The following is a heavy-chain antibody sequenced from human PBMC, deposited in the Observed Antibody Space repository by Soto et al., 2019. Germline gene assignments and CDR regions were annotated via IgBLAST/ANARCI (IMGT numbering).Heavy chain of an antibody. V-gene: IGHV4-4*02. CDR1: GGSISSSNW. CDR3: ARGYGRNFDY. J-gene: IGHJ4*02. CDR2: IYHSGST. D-gene: IGHD5-18*01. Sequence: SETLSLTCAVSGGSISSSNWWSWVRQPPGKGLQWIGEIYHSGSTNYIPSLKSRVTISVDTSKNQFSLKLSSVTAADTAVYYCARGYGRNFDYWGQGTLVTVSS.